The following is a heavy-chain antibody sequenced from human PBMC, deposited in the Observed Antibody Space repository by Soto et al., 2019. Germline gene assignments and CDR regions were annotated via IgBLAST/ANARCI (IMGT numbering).Heavy chain of an antibody. Sequence: ASVKVSCKASGGTFSSYTISWVRQAPGQGLEWMGRIIPILGIANYAQKFQGRVTITADKSTSTAYMELSSLRSEDTAVYYCARDLSGANYDFWSGYYLDYWGQGTLVTVSS. V-gene: IGHV1-69*04. CDR3: ARDLSGANYDFWSGYYLDY. CDR2: IIPILGIA. CDR1: GGTFSSYT. D-gene: IGHD3-3*01. J-gene: IGHJ4*02.